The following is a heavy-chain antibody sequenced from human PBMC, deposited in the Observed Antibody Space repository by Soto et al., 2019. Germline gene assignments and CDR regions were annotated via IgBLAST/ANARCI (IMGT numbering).Heavy chain of an antibody. CDR3: ARTLYYYDSSGYYSTVGAFDI. V-gene: IGHV5-51*01. CDR1: GYSFTSYW. D-gene: IGHD3-22*01. J-gene: IGHJ3*02. CDR2: IYPGDSDT. Sequence: GESLKISCKGSGYSFTSYWIGWVRQMPGKGLEWMGIIYPGDSDTRYSPSFQGQVTISADKSISTAYLQWSSLKASDTAMYYCARTLYYYDSSGYYSTVGAFDIWGQGTPVTVSS.